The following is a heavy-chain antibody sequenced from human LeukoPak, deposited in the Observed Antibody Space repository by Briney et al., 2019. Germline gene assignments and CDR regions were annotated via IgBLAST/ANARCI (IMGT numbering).Heavy chain of an antibody. D-gene: IGHD2-15*01. V-gene: IGHV1-18*04. J-gene: IGHJ5*02. CDR1: GYTFTGYY. CDR3: AREAMSSGGSCYSRCWFDP. CDR2: ISAYNGNT. Sequence: GASAKVSCKASGYTFTGYYMHWVRQAPGQGLEWMGWISAYNGNTNYAQKLQGRVTMTTDTSTSTAYMELRSLRSDDTAVYYCAREAMSSGGSCYSRCWFDPWGQGTLVTVSS.